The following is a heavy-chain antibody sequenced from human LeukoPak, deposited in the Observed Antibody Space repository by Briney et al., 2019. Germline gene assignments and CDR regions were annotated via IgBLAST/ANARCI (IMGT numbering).Heavy chain of an antibody. CDR2: SYYSGST. D-gene: IGHD3-10*01. J-gene: IGHJ5*02. CDR3: ARDRIYYGSGSYYTEGNNWFDP. CDR1: GGSISSGGYY. Sequence: PSETLSLTCTVSGGSISSGGYYWSWIRQHPGKGLEWIGYSYYSGSTYYNPSLKSRVTISVDTSKNQFSLKLSSVTAADTAVYYCARDRIYYGSGSYYTEGNNWFDPWGQGTLVTVSS. V-gene: IGHV4-31*03.